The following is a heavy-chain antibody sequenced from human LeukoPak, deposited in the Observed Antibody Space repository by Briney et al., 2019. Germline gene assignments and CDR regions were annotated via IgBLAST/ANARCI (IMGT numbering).Heavy chain of an antibody. J-gene: IGHJ4*02. D-gene: IGHD2-2*01. CDR2: IYCRGTT. CDR3: ARDTPPNALDY. V-gene: IGHV4-61*01. CDR1: GDSISSSNFY. Sequence: PSETLSLTCTVSGDSISSSNFYWSWIRQPPGKGLEWIGYIYCRGTTKYNPSLKSRVTISVDTSKNQLSLKLNSVTAADTAVYYCARDTPPNALDYWGQGTLVTVSS.